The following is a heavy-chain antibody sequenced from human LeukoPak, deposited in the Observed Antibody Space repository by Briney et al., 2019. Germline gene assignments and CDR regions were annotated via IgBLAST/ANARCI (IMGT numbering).Heavy chain of an antibody. D-gene: IGHD5-18*01. J-gene: IGHJ4*02. V-gene: IGHV3-9*01. Sequence: PGRSLRLSCAASGFTFDDYAMHWVRQAPGKGLEWVSGISWNSGSIGYADSVEGRFTISRDNAKNSLYLQMNSLRAEDTALYYCAKDIEGGYSYGYFDYWGQGTLVTVSS. CDR3: AKDIEGGYSYGYFDY. CDR1: GFTFDDYA. CDR2: ISWNSGSI.